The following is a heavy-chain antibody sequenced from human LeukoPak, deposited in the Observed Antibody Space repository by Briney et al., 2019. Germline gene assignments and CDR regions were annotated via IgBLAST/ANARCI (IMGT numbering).Heavy chain of an antibody. V-gene: IGHV3-21*01. CDR3: ARHEEQLALFLDY. CDR2: ISSSSSYI. J-gene: IGHJ4*02. Sequence: GGSLRLSCAASGFTFSSYSMNWVRQAPGKGLEWVSSISSSSSYIYYADSVKGRFTISRDNAKNSLYLQMNSLRAEDTAVYYCARHEEQLALFLDYWGQGTLVTVSP. CDR1: GFTFSSYS. D-gene: IGHD6-6*01.